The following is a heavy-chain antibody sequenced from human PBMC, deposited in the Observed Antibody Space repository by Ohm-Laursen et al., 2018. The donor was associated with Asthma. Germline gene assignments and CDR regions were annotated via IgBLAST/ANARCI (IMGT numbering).Heavy chain of an antibody. CDR2: IKQDGSEK. V-gene: IGHV3-7*01. Sequence: SLRLSCTASGFTFSSYCMSWVRQAPGKGLEWVANIKQDGSEKYYVDSVKGRFTISRDNAKNSLYLQMNSLRAEDTAVCYCARGNTAMAEDCYYYYGMDVWGQGTTVTVSS. J-gene: IGHJ6*02. CDR3: ARGNTAMAEDCYYYYGMDV. D-gene: IGHD5-18*01. CDR1: GFTFSSYC.